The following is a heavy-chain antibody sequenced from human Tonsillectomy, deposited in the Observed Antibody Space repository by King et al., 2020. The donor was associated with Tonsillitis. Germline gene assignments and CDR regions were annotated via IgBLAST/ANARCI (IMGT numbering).Heavy chain of an antibody. Sequence: VQLVESGGGLVQPGGSLRLSCAASGFTFSSYEMNWVRQAPGKGLEWVSYISSSGSTIYYANSVKGRFTISRDNAKNSLYLQMNSLRAEDTAVYYCARDKPAWGGRRYYFDYWGQGTLVTVSS. D-gene: IGHD2-2*01. CDR2: ISSSGSTI. CDR3: ARDKPAWGGRRYYFDY. J-gene: IGHJ4*02. CDR1: GFTFSSYE. V-gene: IGHV3-48*03.